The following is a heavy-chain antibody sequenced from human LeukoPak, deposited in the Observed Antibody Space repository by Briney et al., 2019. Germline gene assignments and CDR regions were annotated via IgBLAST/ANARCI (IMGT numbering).Heavy chain of an antibody. J-gene: IGHJ4*02. V-gene: IGHV3-30*18. CDR1: GFTFSGFG. Sequence: PGGSLRLSCAASGFTFSGFGMHWVRQAPGKGLEWVAVISDDGDTKFYADSVKGPFTISRDNSKNTVYLQMNRLMTEDAGIYYCAESGERYCTRGNCYFDYWGQGTLVTVSS. CDR2: ISDDGDTK. D-gene: IGHD2-8*01. CDR3: AESGERYCTRGNCYFDY.